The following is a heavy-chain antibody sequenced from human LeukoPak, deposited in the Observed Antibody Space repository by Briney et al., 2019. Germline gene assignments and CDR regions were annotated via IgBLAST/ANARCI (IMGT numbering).Heavy chain of an antibody. Sequence: GGSLRLSCAVSGFTFSSYWMHWVRQAPGKGLEWVSVLYSGGKTYYADSAKGRFAISRDSSTNTLYLQMESLRAEDTAVYYCAREMGAATTYFDYWGQGTLVIVSS. CDR3: AREMGAATTYFDY. V-gene: IGHV3-53*01. J-gene: IGHJ4*02. D-gene: IGHD1-1*01. CDR1: GFTFSSYW. CDR2: LYSGGKT.